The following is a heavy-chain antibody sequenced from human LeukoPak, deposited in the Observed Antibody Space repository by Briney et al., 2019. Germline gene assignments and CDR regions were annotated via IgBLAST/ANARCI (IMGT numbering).Heavy chain of an antibody. D-gene: IGHD2-2*01. V-gene: IGHV5-51*01. Sequence: GESLKISCKGSEYRFSGYWIGWVRQMPGKGLEWMGIIYPGDSDTRYSPSFQGQVTISADKSISTAYLQWSSLKASDTAMYYCARLGHCTTTSCSALDYWGQGTLVTVSS. CDR2: IYPGDSDT. CDR1: EYRFSGYW. CDR3: ARLGHCTTTSCSALDY. J-gene: IGHJ4*02.